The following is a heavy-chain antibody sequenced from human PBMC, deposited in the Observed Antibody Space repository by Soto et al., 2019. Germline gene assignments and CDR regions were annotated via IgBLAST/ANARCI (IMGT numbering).Heavy chain of an antibody. V-gene: IGHV1-8*01. Sequence: QVQLMQSGAEVKKPGASVKVSCKASGYTFTTYDINWVRQAPGQGLEWMGWMNPNRTNTGYAEKFQGRVTMTRDTSISTAYMELSSLRYDDTAVYYCVRGGFLSHDHVIIAPATLGFDPWGQEPWSPSPQ. CDR2: MNPNRTNT. D-gene: IGHD2-2*01. CDR3: VRGGFLSHDHVIIAPATLGFDP. J-gene: IGHJ5*02. CDR1: GYTFTTYD.